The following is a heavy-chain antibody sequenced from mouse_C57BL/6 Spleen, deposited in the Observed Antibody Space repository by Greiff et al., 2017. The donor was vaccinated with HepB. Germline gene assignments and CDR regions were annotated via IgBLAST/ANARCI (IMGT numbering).Heavy chain of an antibody. Sequence: EVQRVESGPGLVKPSQSLSLTCSVTGYSITSGYYWNWIRQFPGNKLEWMGYISYDGSNNYNPSLKNRISITRDTSKNQFFLKLNSVTTEDTATYYCARLHYSNHYYAMDYWGQGTSVTVSS. CDR2: ISYDGSN. J-gene: IGHJ4*01. CDR3: ARLHYSNHYYAMDY. V-gene: IGHV3-6*01. CDR1: GYSITSGYY. D-gene: IGHD2-5*01.